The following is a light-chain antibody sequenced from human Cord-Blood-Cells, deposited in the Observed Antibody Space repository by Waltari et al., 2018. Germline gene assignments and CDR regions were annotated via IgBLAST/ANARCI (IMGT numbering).Light chain of an antibody. CDR2: AAS. Sequence: AIRITQSPSSLSASTGDRVTITCRASQGISSYLAWYQQKPGKAPKLLIYAASTLQSGVPSRFSGSGSGTDFTLTISCLQSEDFATYYCQQYYSYPFTFGPGTKVAI. CDR3: QQYYSYPFT. V-gene: IGKV1-8*01. CDR1: QGISSY. J-gene: IGKJ3*01.